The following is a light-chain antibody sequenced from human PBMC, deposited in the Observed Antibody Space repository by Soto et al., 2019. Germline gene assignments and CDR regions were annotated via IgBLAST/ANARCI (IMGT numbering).Light chain of an antibody. J-gene: IGLJ2*01. CDR3: AAWDDSLNGVV. CDR2: SNT. CDR1: SSNIGSHT. Sequence: VLTQPPSASGTPGQTIAISCSGGSSNIGSHTVNWYQQLPGTAPRLLIYSNTQRPSGVPDRFSGSKSGTSASLAISGLQSEYEGDYYCAAWDDSLNGVVFGGGTQLTVL. V-gene: IGLV1-44*01.